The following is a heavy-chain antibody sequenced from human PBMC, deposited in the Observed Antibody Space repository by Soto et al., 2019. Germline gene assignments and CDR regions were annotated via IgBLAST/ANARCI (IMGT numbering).Heavy chain of an antibody. V-gene: IGHV4-59*12. CDR2: IYRTGST. J-gene: IGHJ4*02. CDR3: ATTEPRSSGWFNY. D-gene: IGHD6-19*01. CDR1: GGSISTYY. Sequence: SETLSLTCTVSGGSISTYYWNWIRQSPGKGLEWIGYIYRTGSTHYNPSLNGRVAISLDTSKNQFSLKLSSVTAADTAVYYCATTEPRSSGWFNYWGQGTLVTVSS.